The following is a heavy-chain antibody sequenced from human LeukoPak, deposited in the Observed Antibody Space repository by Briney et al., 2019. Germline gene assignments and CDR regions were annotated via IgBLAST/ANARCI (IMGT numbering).Heavy chain of an antibody. J-gene: IGHJ3*02. CDR1: GGSISSYY. V-gene: IGHV4-59*01. Sequence: PSETLSLTCTVSGGSISSYYWSWIRQPPGKGLEWIGYIYYSGSTNYNPSLKSRVTISVDTSKNQFSLKLSSVTAADTAVYYCARVRIGYCSSTSCYKGGAFDIWGQGTMVTVSS. CDR3: ARVRIGYCSSTSCYKGGAFDI. CDR2: IYYSGST. D-gene: IGHD2-2*02.